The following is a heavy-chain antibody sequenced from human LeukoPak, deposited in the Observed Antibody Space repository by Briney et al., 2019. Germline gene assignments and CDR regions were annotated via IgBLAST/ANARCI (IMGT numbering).Heavy chain of an antibody. D-gene: IGHD3-22*01. J-gene: IGHJ3*02. CDR2: ILGSSSTI. CDR1: GFSFSSYS. CDR3: AREDYYDSSGYYYDAFDI. V-gene: IGHV3-48*04. Sequence: GGSLRLSCAASGFSFSSYSMNWVRQAPGKGLEWVSYILGSSSTIYYADSVKGRFTISRDNAKNSLYLQMNSLRAEDTAVYYCAREDYYDSSGYYYDAFDIWGQGTMVTVSS.